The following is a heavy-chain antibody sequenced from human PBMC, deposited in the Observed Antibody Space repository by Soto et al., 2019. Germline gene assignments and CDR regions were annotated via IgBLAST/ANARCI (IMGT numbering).Heavy chain of an antibody. Sequence: QVQLQESGPGLVKPSQTLSLTCTVSGGSNIRDGYYWSWIRQHPGKGLEWIAYISYSWSSYSTPSLKSRVTISADTSKNQFSLRLTSVTAADTAVYFCARATPAGSADFWGQGTLVTVSS. CDR1: GGSNIRDGYY. CDR3: ARATPAGSADF. D-gene: IGHD2-2*01. V-gene: IGHV4-31*03. J-gene: IGHJ4*02. CDR2: ISYSWSS.